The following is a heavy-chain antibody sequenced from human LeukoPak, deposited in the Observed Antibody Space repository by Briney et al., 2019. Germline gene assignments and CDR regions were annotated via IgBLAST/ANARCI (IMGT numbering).Heavy chain of an antibody. CDR3: ARDWYSSSSTFDY. D-gene: IGHD6-6*01. V-gene: IGHV3-21*01. CDR1: GFTFSSYG. J-gene: IGHJ4*02. CDR2: ISSSSSYI. Sequence: GGSLRLSCAASGFTFSSYGMNWVRQAPGKGLEWVSSISSSSSYIYYADSVKGRFTISRDNAKNSLYLQMNSLRAEDTAVYYCARDWYSSSSTFDYWGQGTLVTVSS.